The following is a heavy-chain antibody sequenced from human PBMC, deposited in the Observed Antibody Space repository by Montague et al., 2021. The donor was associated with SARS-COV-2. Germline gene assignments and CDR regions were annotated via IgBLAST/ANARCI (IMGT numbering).Heavy chain of an antibody. D-gene: IGHD3-22*01. V-gene: IGHV4-59*01. CDR2: IYYSGST. J-gene: IGHJ3*02. CDR3: ARRGMGYDSSGYPPDAFDI. CDR1: GGSISSYY. Sequence: SETLSLTCTVSGGSISSYYWSWIRQPPGKGLEWIGYIYYSGSTNYNPSLKSRVTISVDTSKNQFSLKLSSVTAADTAVYYCARRGMGYDSSGYPPDAFDIWGQGIMVTVSS.